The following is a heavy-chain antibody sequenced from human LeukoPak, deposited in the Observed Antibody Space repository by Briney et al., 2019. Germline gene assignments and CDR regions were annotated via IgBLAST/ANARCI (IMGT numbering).Heavy chain of an antibody. CDR1: GFTFSSYS. CDR3: AREFRYSGSYGEPAAFDI. J-gene: IGHJ3*02. D-gene: IGHD1-26*01. V-gene: IGHV3-48*01. CDR2: ISSSSSTI. Sequence: RPGGSLRLSCAASGFTFSSYSMNWVRQAPGKGLEWVSYISSSSSTIYYADSVKGRFTISRDNAKNSLYLQMNSLRAEDTAVYYCAREFRYSGSYGEPAAFDICGQGTMVTVSS.